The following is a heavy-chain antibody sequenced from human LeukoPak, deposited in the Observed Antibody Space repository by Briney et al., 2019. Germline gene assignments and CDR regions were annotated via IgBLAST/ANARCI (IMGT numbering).Heavy chain of an antibody. J-gene: IGHJ4*02. V-gene: IGHV1-8*01. D-gene: IGHD3-22*01. CDR2: MNPNSGNT. CDR1: GYTFTSYD. Sequence: ASVKVSCKASGYTFTSYDINWVRQATGQGLEWMGWMNPNSGNTGYAQKFQGRVTITADKSTSTAYMELSSLRSEDTAVYYCARELVEYYDSSGYPDYWGQGTLVTVSS. CDR3: ARELVEYYDSSGYPDY.